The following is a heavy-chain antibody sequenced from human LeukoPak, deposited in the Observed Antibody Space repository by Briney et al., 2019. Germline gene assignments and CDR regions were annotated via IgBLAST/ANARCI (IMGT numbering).Heavy chain of an antibody. J-gene: IGHJ4*02. Sequence: PGGSQRLSCAASGFTFSDYYMSWIRQAPGKGLEWVSYISSSGSTLYYADSVKGRFTISRDNAKNSLYLQMNSLRAEDTDVYFFAREDPGKVGTWGEFFWGQGTLVTVSA. CDR3: AREDPGKVGTWGEFF. CDR1: GFTFSDYY. V-gene: IGHV3-11*01. CDR2: ISSSGSTL. D-gene: IGHD3-16*01.